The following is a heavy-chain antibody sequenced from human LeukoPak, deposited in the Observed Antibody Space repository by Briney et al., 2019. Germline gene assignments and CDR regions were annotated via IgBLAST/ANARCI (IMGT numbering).Heavy chain of an antibody. D-gene: IGHD2-2*01. CDR3: ARDYCSSTSCLFDY. V-gene: IGHV1-2*06. CDR1: GYTFTGYH. J-gene: IGHJ4*02. Sequence: ASVKVSCKASGYTFTGYHLHWVRQAPGHGLEWMGRINPNSGDTIYAQKFQGRVTMTRDTSISTAYMERSRLRSDDTAVYYCARDYCSSTSCLFDYWGQGTLVTVSS. CDR2: INPNSGDT.